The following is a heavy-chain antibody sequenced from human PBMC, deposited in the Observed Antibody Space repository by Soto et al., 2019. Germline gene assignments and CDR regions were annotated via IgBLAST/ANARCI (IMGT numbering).Heavy chain of an antibody. Sequence: SETLSLTCTVSGGSINSGGYYWTWIRQHPGKGLEWIGYIYYSGSTDYNPSLKSRVSISVDTSKNQFSLKMSSVTAADTAVYYCARAPGPYYYYYMDVWGKGTTVTVSS. V-gene: IGHV4-31*03. CDR1: GGSINSGGYY. CDR3: ARAPGPYYYYYMDV. CDR2: IYYSGST. J-gene: IGHJ6*03.